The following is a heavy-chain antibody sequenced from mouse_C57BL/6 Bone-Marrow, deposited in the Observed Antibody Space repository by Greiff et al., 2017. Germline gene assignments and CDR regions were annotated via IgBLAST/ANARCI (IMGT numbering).Heavy chain of an antibody. J-gene: IGHJ3*01. CDR2: LYPGNSDT. V-gene: IGHV1-5*01. Sequence: VQLQQSGTVLARPGASVKMSCKTSGYTFTSYWMHWVKQRPGQGLEWIGALYPGNSDTSYNQKFKGKANLTAVTSASTAYMELSSLTNEDSAVYYCTRFNTTVVEGAWFAYWGQGTLVTVSA. D-gene: IGHD1-1*01. CDR3: TRFNTTVVEGAWFAY. CDR1: GYTFTSYW.